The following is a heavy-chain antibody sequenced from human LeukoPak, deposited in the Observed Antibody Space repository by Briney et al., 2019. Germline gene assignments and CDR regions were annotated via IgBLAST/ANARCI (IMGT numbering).Heavy chain of an antibody. V-gene: IGHV3-48*04. J-gene: IGHJ4*02. Sequence: QTGGSLRLSCAASGFTFSSYSMNWVRQAPGKGLEWVSYISSSSSTIYYADSVKGRFTISRDNAKNSLYLQMNSLRAEDTAVYYCARSKYSSGWDNDYWGQGTLVTVSS. D-gene: IGHD6-19*01. CDR3: ARSKYSSGWDNDY. CDR2: ISSSSSTI. CDR1: GFTFSSYS.